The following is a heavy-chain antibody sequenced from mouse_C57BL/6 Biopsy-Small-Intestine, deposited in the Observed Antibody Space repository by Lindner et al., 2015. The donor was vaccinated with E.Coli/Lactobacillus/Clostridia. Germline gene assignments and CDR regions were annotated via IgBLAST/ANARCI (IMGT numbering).Heavy chain of an antibody. J-gene: IGHJ1*03. D-gene: IGHD2-3*01. CDR1: GYSFTSYY. CDR3: ARGSIYDGYYWYFDI. Sequence: VQLQESGPELMKPGASVKISCKASGYSFTSYYIHWVKQRPGQGLEWIGWIYPGSGNTKYNEKFKGKATLTADTSSSTAYMRLSSLPSEDSAVYYCARGSIYDGYYWYFDIWGTGTTVTVSS. V-gene: IGHV1-66*01. CDR2: IYPGSGNT.